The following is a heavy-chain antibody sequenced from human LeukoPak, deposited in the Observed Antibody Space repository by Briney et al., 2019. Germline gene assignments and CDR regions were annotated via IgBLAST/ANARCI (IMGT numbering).Heavy chain of an antibody. J-gene: IGHJ4*02. CDR3: ARVGRVATIIHYFDY. V-gene: IGHV4-39*07. CDR2: IYYSGST. Sequence: PSETLSLTCTVSGGSISSSSYYWGWIRQPPGKGLEWIGSIYYSGSTYYNPSLKSRVTISVDTSKNQFSLKLSSVTAADTAVYYCARVGRVATIIHYFDYWGQGTLVTVSS. D-gene: IGHD5-12*01. CDR1: GGSISSSSYY.